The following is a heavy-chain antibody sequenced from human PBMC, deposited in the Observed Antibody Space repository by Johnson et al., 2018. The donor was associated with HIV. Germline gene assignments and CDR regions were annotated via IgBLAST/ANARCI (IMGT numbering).Heavy chain of an antibody. CDR1: GFTFTTYD. Sequence: QVQLVESGGGVVQPGGSLRLSCVASGFTFTTYDFHWVRQAPGKGLEWVAFIRSNGRDQYYGDSVKGRFTISRDDSKNTVDLQMNTLKPDDTAVYYCAKGIGNSYRGTRDAFDVWGQGTMVTVSA. V-gene: IGHV3-30*02. CDR2: IRSNGRDQ. J-gene: IGHJ3*01. D-gene: IGHD1-1*01. CDR3: AKGIGNSYRGTRDAFDV.